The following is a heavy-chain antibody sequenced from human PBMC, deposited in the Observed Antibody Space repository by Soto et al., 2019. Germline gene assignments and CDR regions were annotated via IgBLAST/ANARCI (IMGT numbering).Heavy chain of an antibody. Sequence: GSLRLSCAASGFTFSIYAMSWVRQAPGKGLEWVSVISDSGGSTYYADSVKGRFTISRDNSKNTLFLQMNSLRADDTAVYYCAKVMHCSGTSCYLFDYWGQGTLVTVSS. CDR2: ISDSGGST. CDR3: AKVMHCSGTSCYLFDY. V-gene: IGHV3-23*01. CDR1: GFTFSIYA. D-gene: IGHD2-2*01. J-gene: IGHJ4*02.